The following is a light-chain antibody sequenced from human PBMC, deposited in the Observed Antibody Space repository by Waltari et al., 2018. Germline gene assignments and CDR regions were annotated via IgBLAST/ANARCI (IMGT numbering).Light chain of an antibody. J-gene: IGKJ2*01. CDR3: QQHNDWAPVT. CDR1: QSVSRQ. V-gene: IGKV3-15*01. Sequence: EVVMTQSPATLSVSPGERVTLSCRASQSVSRQLVWYQQKPGQAPRLLIYGASTRASGIPDRFSGRGSGTQFTLTISSLQSEDLAVYYCQQHNDWAPVTFGQGAKLEIK. CDR2: GAS.